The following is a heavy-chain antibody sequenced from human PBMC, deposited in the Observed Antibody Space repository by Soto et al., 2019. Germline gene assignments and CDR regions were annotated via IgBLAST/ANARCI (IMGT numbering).Heavy chain of an antibody. CDR3: ARKPYYDSSGYYYGLDY. J-gene: IGHJ4*02. D-gene: IGHD3-22*01. Sequence: SETRSLTCAVYGGSFSGYYWSWIRQPPGKGLEWIGEINHSGSTNYNPSLKSRVTISVDTSKNQFSLKLSSVTAADTAVYYCARKPYYDSSGYYYGLDYWGQGTLVT. CDR1: GGSFSGYY. V-gene: IGHV4-34*01. CDR2: INHSGST.